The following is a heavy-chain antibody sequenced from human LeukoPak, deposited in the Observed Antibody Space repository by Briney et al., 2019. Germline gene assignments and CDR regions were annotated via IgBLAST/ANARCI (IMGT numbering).Heavy chain of an antibody. Sequence: GGSLRLSCATSGFTFSNYGMYWVRQAPGKGLEWVAVIWYDGSLEYYADSVRGRFTISRDGSKNTLYLQMNRLRAEDTAVYYCAKDGGSPSVHDYFDYWGQGTLVTVSS. CDR1: GFTFSNYG. D-gene: IGHD3-16*01. CDR2: IWYDGSLE. J-gene: IGHJ4*02. CDR3: AKDGGSPSVHDYFDY. V-gene: IGHV3-33*03.